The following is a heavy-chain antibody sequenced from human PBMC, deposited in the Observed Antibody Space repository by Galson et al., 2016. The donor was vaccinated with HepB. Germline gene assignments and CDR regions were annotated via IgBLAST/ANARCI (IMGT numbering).Heavy chain of an antibody. Sequence: SVKVSCKASGGTFSSYAFSWVRQAPGQGLEWMGGIIPIFGSANYPQKSQGRVTITADESTSTAYMELSSLRSEDSAVYYCATGGYYGSGTYDHVTKFDYWGQGTLVIGSS. CDR2: IIPIFGSA. J-gene: IGHJ4*02. D-gene: IGHD3-10*01. V-gene: IGHV1-69*13. CDR3: ATGGYYGSGTYDHVTKFDY. CDR1: GGTFSSYA.